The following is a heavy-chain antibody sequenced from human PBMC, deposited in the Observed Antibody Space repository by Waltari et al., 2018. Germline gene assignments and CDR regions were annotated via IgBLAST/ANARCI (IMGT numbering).Heavy chain of an antibody. V-gene: IGHV3-30*02. CDR3: AKDGDYSLPGYDAFDV. D-gene: IGHD4-17*01. J-gene: IGHJ3*01. CDR1: GLTFSKFR. Sequence: QVYLVESGGGVVQPGGSLRLSCLASGLTFSKFRMHWVRQSPGKGREWVAFISYEGNKIYDADSVKGLFTSSRDNPNNILDRQMNSLRPEDTATYYCAKDGDYSLPGYDAFDVWGQGTVVTVSS. CDR2: ISYEGNKI.